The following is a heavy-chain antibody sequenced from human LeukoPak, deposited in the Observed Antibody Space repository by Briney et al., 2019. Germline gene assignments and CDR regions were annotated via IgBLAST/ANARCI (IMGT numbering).Heavy chain of an antibody. Sequence: SETLSLTCAVYGGSFSGYYWSWIRQPPGKGLEWIACIHYSGITNYKPSLESRVTLAVDMAKNQFSLRLSSVTAADTAIYFCAKSMTMDYYGMDVWGQGTTVTVSS. D-gene: IGHD4/OR15-4a*01. CDR2: IHYSGIT. J-gene: IGHJ6*02. CDR1: GGSFSGYY. V-gene: IGHV4-59*01. CDR3: AKSMTMDYYGMDV.